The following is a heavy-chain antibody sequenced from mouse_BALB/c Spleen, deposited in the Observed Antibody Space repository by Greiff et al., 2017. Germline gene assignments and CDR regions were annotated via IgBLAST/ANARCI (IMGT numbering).Heavy chain of an antibody. V-gene: IGHV2-6-2*01. D-gene: IGHD1-1*01. CDR2: IWSDGST. CDR1: GFSLTSYG. Sequence: QVQLKQSGPDLVAPSQSLSITCTVSGFSLTSYGVHWVRQPPGKGLEWLVVIWSDGSTTYNSALKSRLSISKDNSKSQVFLKMNSLQTDDTAMYYCARHGGSSYDYFDYWGQGTTLTVSS. CDR3: ARHGGSSYDYFDY. J-gene: IGHJ2*01.